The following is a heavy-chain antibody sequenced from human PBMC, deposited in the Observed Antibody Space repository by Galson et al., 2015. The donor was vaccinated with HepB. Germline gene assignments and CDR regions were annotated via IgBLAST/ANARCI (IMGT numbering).Heavy chain of an antibody. J-gene: IGHJ3*02. CDR3: ARDAYSSSWPLSQADAFDI. V-gene: IGHV3-48*03. Sequence: SLRLSCAASGFTFTSYEMNWVRQAQGKGLERVSYISTSGDTISYADSVKGRFPISRDNAKKSLYLQMNSLRAEDTAVYYCARDAYSSSWPLSQADAFDIWDQGTVVTVSS. CDR2: ISTSGDTI. D-gene: IGHD6-13*01. CDR1: GFTFTSYE.